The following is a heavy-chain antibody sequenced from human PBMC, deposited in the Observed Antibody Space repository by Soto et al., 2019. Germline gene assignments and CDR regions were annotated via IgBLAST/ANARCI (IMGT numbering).Heavy chain of an antibody. D-gene: IGHD3-10*01. CDR3: AGGSGSYPYYFDY. Sequence: LRLSCAASGFTFCSYSMNWVRQAPGKGREWVSSISSSSSYIYYADSVEGRFTISRDNAKNSMYLQMNSLRAEDTAVYYCAGGSGSYPYYFDYWGQGTLVTVSS. CDR2: ISSSSSYI. V-gene: IGHV3-21*01. J-gene: IGHJ4*02. CDR1: GFTFCSYS.